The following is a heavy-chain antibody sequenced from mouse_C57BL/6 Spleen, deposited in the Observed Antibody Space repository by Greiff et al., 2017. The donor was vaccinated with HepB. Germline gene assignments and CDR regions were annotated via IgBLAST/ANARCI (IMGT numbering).Heavy chain of an antibody. J-gene: IGHJ2*01. V-gene: IGHV8-8*01. CDR2: IWWDDDK. CDR1: GFSLSTFGMG. Sequence: QVTLKVSGPGILQPSQTLILTCSFSGFSLSTFGMGVGWIRQPSGKGLEWLAHIWWDDDKYYNPALKSRLTISKDTSKNQVFLMIANVDTADTATYYCARILYYYGSRYYFDYWGQGTTLTVSS. CDR3: ARILYYYGSRYYFDY. D-gene: IGHD1-1*01.